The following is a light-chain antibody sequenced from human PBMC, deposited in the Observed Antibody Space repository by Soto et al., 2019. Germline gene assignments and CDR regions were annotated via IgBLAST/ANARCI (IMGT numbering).Light chain of an antibody. CDR2: LNSDGSH. V-gene: IGLV4-69*01. CDR3: QTWGTGIHVV. Sequence: QPVLTQSPSASASLGASVTLTCTLSSGHSSYAIAWHQQQPEKGPRYLMKLNSDGSHSKGDGIPDRFSGSSSGAEPYLTISSLQSEDDADYYCQTWGTGIHVVFGGGTKLTVL. J-gene: IGLJ2*01. CDR1: SGHSSYA.